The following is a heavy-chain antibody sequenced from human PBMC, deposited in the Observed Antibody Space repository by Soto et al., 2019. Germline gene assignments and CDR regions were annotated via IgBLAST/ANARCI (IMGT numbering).Heavy chain of an antibody. CDR3: AHRRRASSSWYAFDI. J-gene: IGHJ3*02. D-gene: IGHD6-13*01. V-gene: IGHV2-5*02. CDR2: IYWDDDK. CDR1: GFSLSTSGVG. Sequence: QITLKESGPTLVKPTQTLTLTCTFSGFSLSTSGVGVGWIRQPPGKALEWLALIYWDDDKRYSPSLKSRLTITNDTSKNQVVLTMTNMYPVDTATYYCAHRRRASSSWYAFDIWGQGTMVTVSS.